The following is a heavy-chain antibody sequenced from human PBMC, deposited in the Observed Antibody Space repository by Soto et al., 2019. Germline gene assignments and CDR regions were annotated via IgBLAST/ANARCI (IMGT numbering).Heavy chain of an antibody. V-gene: IGHV1-69*13. J-gene: IGHJ5*02. CDR2: IIPIFGTA. D-gene: IGHD3-3*01. CDR3: ARGFWSGYSYNWLDP. CDR1: GGTFSSYA. Sequence: GASVKVSCKASGGTFSSYAISWVRQAPGQGLEWMGGIIPIFGTANYAQKFQGRVTITADESTSTAYMELSSLRSEDTAVYYCARGFWSGYSYNWLDPWGQGTLVTVSS.